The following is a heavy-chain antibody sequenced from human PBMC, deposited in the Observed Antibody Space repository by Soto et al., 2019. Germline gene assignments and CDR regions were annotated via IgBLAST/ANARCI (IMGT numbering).Heavy chain of an antibody. CDR2: IIPIFGTA. CDR3: ARVPEIVVVPAAIPTSDYGMDV. J-gene: IGHJ6*02. CDR1: GGTFSSYA. V-gene: IGHV1-69*13. D-gene: IGHD2-2*01. Sequence: GASVKVSGKASGGTFSSYAISWVRQAPGQGLEWMGGIIPIFGTANYAQKFQGRVTITADESTNTAYMELSSLRSEDTAVYYCARVPEIVVVPAAIPTSDYGMDVWGQGTTVTVSS.